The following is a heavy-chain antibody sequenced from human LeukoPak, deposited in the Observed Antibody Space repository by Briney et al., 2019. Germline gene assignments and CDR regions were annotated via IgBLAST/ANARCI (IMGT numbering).Heavy chain of an antibody. CDR2: FDPEDGET. V-gene: IGHV1-24*01. CDR1: GYTLTELS. CDR3: ATVINNPIVATIGWGY. J-gene: IGHJ4*02. D-gene: IGHD5-12*01. Sequence: ASVKVSCKVSGYTLTELSMHWVRQAPGKRLEWMGGFDPEDGETIYAQKFQGRVTMTEDTSTDTAYMELSSLRSEDTAVYYCATVINNPIVATIGWGYWGQGTLVTVSS.